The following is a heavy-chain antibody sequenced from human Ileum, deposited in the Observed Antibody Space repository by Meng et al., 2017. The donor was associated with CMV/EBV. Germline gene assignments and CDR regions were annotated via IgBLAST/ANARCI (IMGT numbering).Heavy chain of an antibody. CDR1: GGSINSSTYY. CDR2: IYYTGTT. CDR3: AKEPWAHSDWYPLFDY. V-gene: IGHV4-39*07. Sequence: QLAPGESGPGLVKPSETLSLTCTCSGGSINSSTYYWGWIRQPPGKGLEWIGSIYYTGTTYDNPSLKSRVTISVDTSKNQFSLRLTSVTAADTAVYYCAKEPWAHSDWYPLFDYWGQGILVTVSS. D-gene: IGHD6-19*01. J-gene: IGHJ4*02.